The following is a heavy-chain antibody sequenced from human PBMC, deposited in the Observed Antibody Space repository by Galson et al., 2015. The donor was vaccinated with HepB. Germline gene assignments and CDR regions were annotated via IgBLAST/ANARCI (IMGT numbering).Heavy chain of an antibody. CDR1: GGTFSSYA. V-gene: IGHV1-69*13. Sequence: SVKVSCKPSGGTFSSYAISWVRQAPGQGLEWMGGIIPIFGTANYAQKFQGRVTITADESTSTAYMELSSLRSEDTAVYYCARAPTYYYDSSGYYFDYWGQGTLVTVSS. D-gene: IGHD3-22*01. J-gene: IGHJ4*02. CDR2: IIPIFGTA. CDR3: ARAPTYYYDSSGYYFDY.